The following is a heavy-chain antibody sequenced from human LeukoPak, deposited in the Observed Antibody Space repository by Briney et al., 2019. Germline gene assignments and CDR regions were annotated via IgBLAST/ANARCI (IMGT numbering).Heavy chain of an antibody. J-gene: IGHJ6*03. CDR1: GFTFSGSA. D-gene: IGHD3-10*01. Sequence: GGSLTLSCAASGFTFSGSAMHWVRQASGKGLEWVGRIRSKANSYATAYAASVKGRFTISRDDSKSTAYLQMNSLKTEDTAVYYCTRDNGEYYYYYYMDVWGKGTTVTVSS. CDR3: TRDNGEYYYYYYMDV. V-gene: IGHV3-73*01. CDR2: IRSKANSYAT.